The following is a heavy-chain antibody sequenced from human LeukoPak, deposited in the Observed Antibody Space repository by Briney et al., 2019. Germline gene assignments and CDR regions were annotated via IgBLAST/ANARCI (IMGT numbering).Heavy chain of an antibody. CDR3: ARQQDGTGGLI. V-gene: IGHV4-38-2*01. Sequence: SETLSLTCAVSGYSISSGYYWGWIRQPPGKGLEWIGSIYHSGSTYYNPSLKRRVTISVDTSKNQFSLKLSSVTAADTAVYYCARQQDGTGGLIWGQGTMVTVSS. J-gene: IGHJ3*02. CDR1: GYSISSGYY. D-gene: IGHD1-1*01. CDR2: IYHSGST.